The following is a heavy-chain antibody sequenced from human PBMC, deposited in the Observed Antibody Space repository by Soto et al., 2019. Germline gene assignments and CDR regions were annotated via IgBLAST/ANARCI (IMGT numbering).Heavy chain of an antibody. J-gene: IGHJ4*02. CDR1: GFTFSNAW. D-gene: IGHD2-21*02. CDR3: PRDLVVVTANGIQX. V-gene: IGHV3-15*01. CDR2: IKSKIDGGTT. Sequence: PGGSLRLSFAASGFTFSNAWMSWVRQAPGKGLEWVCSIKSKIDGGTTDYAAPVKGRLTISRDDSKNTLYLQMNSLKTEDTAVYYCPRDLVVVTANGIQXWGQGTLVTVSX.